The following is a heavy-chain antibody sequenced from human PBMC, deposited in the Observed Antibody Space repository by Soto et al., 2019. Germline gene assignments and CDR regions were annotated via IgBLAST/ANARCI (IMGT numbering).Heavy chain of an antibody. CDR2: ITASGGTT. J-gene: IGHJ3*02. CDR3: AKCLQVNWNYDAFHI. CDR1: GFTFSSYS. D-gene: IGHD1-7*01. V-gene: IGHV3-23*01. Sequence: GGSLRPSCAASGFTFSSYSMSWVRQAPGKGLEWVSHITASGGTTYYVDSVKGRFTISRDISRNTLYLQMNSLRAEDTALYFCAKCLQVNWNYDAFHIWGQGTMVTVSS.